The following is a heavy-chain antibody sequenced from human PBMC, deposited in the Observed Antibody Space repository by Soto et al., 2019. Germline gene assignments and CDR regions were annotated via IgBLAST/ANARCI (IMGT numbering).Heavy chain of an antibody. V-gene: IGHV4-31*02. CDR2: IFYSGST. CDR1: GGSISSGGYY. D-gene: IGHD3-10*01. CDR3: ARVGYRPNYYGSGREAFEL. Sequence: QVQLQESGPGLVKPSQTLSLTCTVSGGSISSGGYYWSWIRQHPGKGLEWIGYIFYSGSTYYNPSLMSRITISVDTSMNQFSLKLSSVTAADTAVYYCARVGYRPNYYGSGREAFELWGQGTMVTVSS. J-gene: IGHJ3*01.